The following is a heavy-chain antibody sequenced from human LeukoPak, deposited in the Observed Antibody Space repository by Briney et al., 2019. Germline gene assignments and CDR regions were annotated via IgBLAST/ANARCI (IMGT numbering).Heavy chain of an antibody. J-gene: IGHJ4*02. CDR1: GGSLSDYY. V-gene: IGHV4-34*01. CDR2: INRSGNT. CDR3: ARDPDY. Sequence: PSETLSLTCAIYGGSLSDYYWSWIRHPPGKGLEWIGEINRSGNTNYNPSLKSRVSISVDTSKNQFSLKLTSVTAADTAVYYCARDPDYWGQGTLVTVSS.